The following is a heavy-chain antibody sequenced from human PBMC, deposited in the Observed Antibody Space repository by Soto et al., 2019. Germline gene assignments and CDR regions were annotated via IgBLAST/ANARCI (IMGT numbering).Heavy chain of an antibody. CDR1: GGSISSYY. Sequence: SETLSLSCTVSGGSISSYYWSWIRQPPGKGLEWIGYIYYSGSTNYNPSLKCRVTISVDTSKNQFSLKLSSVTAADTAVYYCARDYYDILTGYYMGFDPWGQGTLVTVSS. CDR2: IYYSGST. J-gene: IGHJ5*02. D-gene: IGHD3-9*01. CDR3: ARDYYDILTGYYMGFDP. V-gene: IGHV4-59*01.